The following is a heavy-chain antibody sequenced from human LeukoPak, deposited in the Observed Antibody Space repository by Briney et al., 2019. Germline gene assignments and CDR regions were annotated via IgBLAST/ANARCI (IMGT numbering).Heavy chain of an antibody. J-gene: IGHJ5*02. CDR1: GGSFSGYY. V-gene: IGHV4-34*01. CDR2: INHSGST. CDR3: ARESTGYDILTGYYMKLNWFDP. Sequence: PSETLSLTCAVYGGSFSGYYWSWIRQPPGKGLEWIGEINHSGSTNYNPSLKSRVTIPVDTSKNQFSLKLSSVTAADTAVYYCARESTGYDILTGYYMKLNWFDPWGQGTMVTVSS. D-gene: IGHD3-9*01.